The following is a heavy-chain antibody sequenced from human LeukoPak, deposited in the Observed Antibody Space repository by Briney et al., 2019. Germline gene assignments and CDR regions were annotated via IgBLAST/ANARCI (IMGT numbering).Heavy chain of an antibody. CDR2: IIPIFGTA. Sequence: SVTVSCKASGGTFSSYAISWVRQAPGQGLEWMGRIIPIFGTANYAQKFQGRVTITTDESTGTAYMELSSLRSEDTAVYYCARDARSDETYYYYYMDVWGKGTTVTVSS. J-gene: IGHJ6*03. CDR1: GGTFSSYA. CDR3: ARDARSDETYYYYYMDV. V-gene: IGHV1-69*05. D-gene: IGHD6-6*01.